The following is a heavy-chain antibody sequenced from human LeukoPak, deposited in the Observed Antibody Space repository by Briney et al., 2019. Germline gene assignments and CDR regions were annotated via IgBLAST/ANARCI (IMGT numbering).Heavy chain of an antibody. Sequence: PGGSLRLSCAASGFTFSSYWMHWVRQAPGKGLVWVSRISPDGSSALYADSVKGRFTISRDNAKSTLFLEMNSLTADDTAVYYCVRDWQLDYWGQGTLVTVSS. J-gene: IGHJ4*02. CDR3: VRDWQLDY. V-gene: IGHV3-74*01. CDR2: ISPDGSSA. CDR1: GFTFSSYW.